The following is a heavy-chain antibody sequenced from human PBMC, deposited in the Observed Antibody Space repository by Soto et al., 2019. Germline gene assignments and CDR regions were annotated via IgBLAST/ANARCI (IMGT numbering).Heavy chain of an antibody. D-gene: IGHD2-15*01. CDR1: SGSITNSHW. CDR3: TRRPLRASSGGIDY. CDR2: VYHSGAA. Sequence: QVQLQESGPGLMKPSGTLSLTCAVSSGSITNSHWWTWVRQPPGKGLEWIGQVYHSGAAEYNPSLKSRVTISVDKSKNQISLKLNSVTAADTAVYYCTRRPLRASSGGIDYWGQGTLVTVSS. V-gene: IGHV4-4*02. J-gene: IGHJ4*02.